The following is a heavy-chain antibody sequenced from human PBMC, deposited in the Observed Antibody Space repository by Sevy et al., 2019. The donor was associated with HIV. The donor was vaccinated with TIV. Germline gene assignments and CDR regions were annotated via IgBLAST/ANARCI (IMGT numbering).Heavy chain of an antibody. CDR1: GGSVSSGSYY. V-gene: IGHV4-61*01. CDR3: AVGSSWPNWFDP. D-gene: IGHD6-13*01. Sequence: SETLSLTCTVSGGSVSSGSYYWSWIRQPPGKGLEWIGYIDYSGSTNYNPSLKSQVTISVDTSKNQLSLKLSSVTAAETAVYYCAVGSSWPNWFDPWGQGTLVTVSS. CDR2: IDYSGST. J-gene: IGHJ5*02.